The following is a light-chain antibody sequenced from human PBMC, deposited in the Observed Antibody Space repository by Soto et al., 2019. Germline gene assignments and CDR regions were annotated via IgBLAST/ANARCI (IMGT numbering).Light chain of an antibody. V-gene: IGLV2-8*01. J-gene: IGLJ2*01. CDR3: SSYTDTNNFVV. CDR2: EVS. CDR1: GNDVGGFDY. Sequence: QSVLTQPPSASGSPGQSVTISCTGTGNDVGGFDYVSWYQHHPGKAPKLVMYEVSKRPSGVPNRFSGSKSDNTASLTVAGLQAEEEADLYCSSYTDTNNFVVFGRGTKVTVL.